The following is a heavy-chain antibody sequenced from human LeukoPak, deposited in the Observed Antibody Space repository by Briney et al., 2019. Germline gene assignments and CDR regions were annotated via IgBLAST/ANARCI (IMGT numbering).Heavy chain of an antibody. CDR2: ISTSSDYI. J-gene: IGHJ3*02. CDR3: ARGQDTVVTSRDAFDI. V-gene: IGHV3-21*01. Sequence: GGSLRLSCAASGFTFNSYNMNWVRQAPGKGLEWVSSISTSSDYIYYADSVKGRFTISRDNAKNSLYLQMNSLRAEDTAVYYCARGQDTVVTSRDAFDIWGQGTMVTVSS. CDR1: GFTFNSYN. D-gene: IGHD4-23*01.